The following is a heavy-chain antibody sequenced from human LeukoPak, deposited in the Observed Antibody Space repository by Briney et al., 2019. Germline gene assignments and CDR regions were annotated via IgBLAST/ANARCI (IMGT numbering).Heavy chain of an antibody. Sequence: SETLSLTCTVSGGSISSYYWSWIRPPPGKGLGGIGYIYYSGSTNYNPSLKSRVTISVDTSKNQFSLKLSSVTAADTAVYYCARQGVGSSGWRIGNFDYWGQGTLVTVSS. J-gene: IGHJ4*02. V-gene: IGHV4-59*08. CDR3: ARQGVGSSGWRIGNFDY. D-gene: IGHD6-19*01. CDR2: IYYSGST. CDR1: GGSISSYY.